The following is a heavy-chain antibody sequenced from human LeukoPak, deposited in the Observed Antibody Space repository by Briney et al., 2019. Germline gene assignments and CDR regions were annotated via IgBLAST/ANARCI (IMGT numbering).Heavy chain of an antibody. CDR2: IRSSSRYI. CDR1: GFTFSSYT. J-gene: IGHJ4*02. V-gene: IGHV3-21*01. Sequence: PGGSLRLSCAVSGFTFSSYTMNWVRQAPGKGLEWVSSIRSSSRYIYYADSVKGRFTISRDNAKNSLSLQMNSLRAEDTAVYYCVRALGSSSADFWGQGILVTVSS. D-gene: IGHD6-6*01. CDR3: VRALGSSSADF.